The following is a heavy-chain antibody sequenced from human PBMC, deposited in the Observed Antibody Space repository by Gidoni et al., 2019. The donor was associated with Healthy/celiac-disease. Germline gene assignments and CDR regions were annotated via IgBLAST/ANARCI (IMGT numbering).Heavy chain of an antibody. CDR1: GFSLSNARMG. V-gene: IGHV2-26*01. D-gene: IGHD3-22*01. Sequence: QVTLKESGPVLVKPTETLTLTCTVSGFSLSNARMGVSWIRQPPGKALEWLARIFSNDEKSYSTSLKSRLTISKDTSKSQVVLTMTNMDPVDTATYYCARIIQWGYYDSSGPIDYWGQGTLVTVSS. J-gene: IGHJ4*02. CDR2: IFSNDEK. CDR3: ARIIQWGYYDSSGPIDY.